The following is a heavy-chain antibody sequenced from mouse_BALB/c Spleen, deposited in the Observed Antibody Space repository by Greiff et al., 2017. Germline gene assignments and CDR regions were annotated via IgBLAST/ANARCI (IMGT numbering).Heavy chain of an antibody. Sequence: EVQLQQSGPELVKPGASVKISCKASGYSFTGYYMHWVKQSHVKSLEWIGRINPYNGATSYNQNFKDKASLTVDKSSSTAYMELHSLTSEDSAVYYCATPYDYDADALAYWGQGTLVTVSA. CDR1: GYSFTGYY. J-gene: IGHJ3*01. D-gene: IGHD2-4*01. CDR2: INPYNGAT. V-gene: IGHV1-26*01. CDR3: ATPYDYDADALAY.